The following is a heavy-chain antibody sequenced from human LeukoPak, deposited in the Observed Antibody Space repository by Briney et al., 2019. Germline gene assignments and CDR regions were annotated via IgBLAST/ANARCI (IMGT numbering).Heavy chain of an antibody. CDR3: ARDLRGRGGYSYGYGYRDLYIFDC. Sequence: GASVKVSCKASGYTFTSYYMHWVRQAPGQGLEWMGIINPSGGSTSYAQKFQGRVTMTRDTSTSTVYMELSSLRSEDTAVYYCARDLRGRGGYSYGYGYRDLYIFDCWGQGTLVTVSS. J-gene: IGHJ4*02. CDR1: GYTFTSYY. V-gene: IGHV1-46*01. CDR2: INPSGGST. D-gene: IGHD5-18*01.